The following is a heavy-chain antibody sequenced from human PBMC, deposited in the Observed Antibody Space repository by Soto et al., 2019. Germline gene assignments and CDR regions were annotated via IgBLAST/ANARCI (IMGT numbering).Heavy chain of an antibody. V-gene: IGHV4-34*01. CDR3: ASPYGDYDY. J-gene: IGHJ4*02. CDR1: GGSFSGYY. D-gene: IGHD4-17*01. Sequence: SETLSLTCAVYGGSFSGYYWSWIRQPPGKGLEWIGKIYYSGSTYYNPSLKSRVTISVDTSKNQFSLKLSSVTAADTAVYYCASPYGDYDYWGQGTLVTVSS. CDR2: IYYSGST.